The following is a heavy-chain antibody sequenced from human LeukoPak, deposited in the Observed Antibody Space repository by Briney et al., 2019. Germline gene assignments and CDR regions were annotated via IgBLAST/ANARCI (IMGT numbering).Heavy chain of an antibody. V-gene: IGHV3-48*04. D-gene: IGHD6-6*01. Sequence: GGSLRLSCAASGFTFSTYNMNWVRQAPGKGLEWVSYISWSTTTIFYADSVKGRFTISRDNAKNSLYLQMNNLRAEDTAVYYCAGLGDRQVLGNWGQGTLVTVSS. CDR2: ISWSTTTI. CDR1: GFTFSTYN. J-gene: IGHJ4*02. CDR3: AGLGDRQVLGN.